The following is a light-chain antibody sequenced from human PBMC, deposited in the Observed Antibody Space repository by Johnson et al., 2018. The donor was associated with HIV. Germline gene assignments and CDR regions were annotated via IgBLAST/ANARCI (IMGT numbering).Light chain of an antibody. J-gene: IGLJ1*01. V-gene: IGLV1-51*02. CDR3: GTWYSSLSAYV. Sequence: QSVLTQPPSVSAAPGQRVTIYCSGSRSNTGRNYASWYQQLPGTAPKLLIYENNKRPSGIPDRFSGSKSGTSATLGITGLQTGDEADYYCGTWYSSLSAYVFGTGTRVTVL. CDR1: RSNTGRNY. CDR2: ENN.